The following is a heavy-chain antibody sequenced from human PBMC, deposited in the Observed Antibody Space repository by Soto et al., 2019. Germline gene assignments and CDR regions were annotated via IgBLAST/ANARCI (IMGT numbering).Heavy chain of an antibody. CDR1: GYTFTSYG. Sequence: ASVKVSCKASGYTFTSYGISWVRQAPGQGLEWMGWISAYNGNTNYAQKLQVRVTMTTDTSTSTAYMELRSLGSDDTAAYYCGLSYYYDSSGYPSFDYWGQGTRVTSPQ. D-gene: IGHD3-22*01. CDR3: GLSYYYDSSGYPSFDY. V-gene: IGHV1-18*01. CDR2: ISAYNGNT. J-gene: IGHJ4*02.